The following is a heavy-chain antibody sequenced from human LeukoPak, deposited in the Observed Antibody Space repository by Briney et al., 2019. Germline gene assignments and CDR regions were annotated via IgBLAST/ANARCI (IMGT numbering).Heavy chain of an antibody. CDR1: GVSISSSSYY. CDR3: ARDTITGTRLSRTDNAFDI. V-gene: IGHV4-39*07. Sequence: SETLSLTCTVSGVSISSSSYYWGWIRQPPGKGLEWIGSIYYSGTTYYNPSLKSRVTISVDTSKNQFSLKLSSVTAADTAVYYCARDTITGTRLSRTDNAFDIWGQGTMVTVSS. J-gene: IGHJ3*02. CDR2: IYYSGTT. D-gene: IGHD1/OR15-1a*01.